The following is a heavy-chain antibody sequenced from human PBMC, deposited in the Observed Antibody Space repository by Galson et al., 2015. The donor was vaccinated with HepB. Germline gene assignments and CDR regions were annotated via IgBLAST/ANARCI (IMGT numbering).Heavy chain of an antibody. CDR3: ARGVGVVTSAYWYFDL. Sequence: SLRLSCAASTFIFSTYSMNWVRQAPGKGLEWVAVIWYDGSNKYYADSVKGRFTISRDNSKNTLYLQMNSLRAEDTAVYYCARGVGVVTSAYWYFDLWGRGTLVTVSS. J-gene: IGHJ2*01. CDR1: TFIFSTYS. D-gene: IGHD4-23*01. CDR2: IWYDGSNK. V-gene: IGHV3-33*08.